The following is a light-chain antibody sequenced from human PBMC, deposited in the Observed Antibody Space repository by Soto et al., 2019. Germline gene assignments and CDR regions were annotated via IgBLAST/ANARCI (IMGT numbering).Light chain of an antibody. J-gene: IGLJ2*01. CDR3: QSYDSILDGVI. Sequence: QSALTQPPSASGSPGQSVTISCTGTSSDVGGYNYVSWYQQYPGKAPKLIIYDVNKRPSGVPDRFSGSKSGNTASLTISGLQADDEADYYCQSYDSILDGVIFGGGPKLTVL. CDR2: DVN. CDR1: SSDVGGYNY. V-gene: IGLV2-8*01.